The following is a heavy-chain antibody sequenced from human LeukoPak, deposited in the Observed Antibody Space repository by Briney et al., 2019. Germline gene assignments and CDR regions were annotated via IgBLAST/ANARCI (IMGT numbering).Heavy chain of an antibody. J-gene: IGHJ4*02. CDR1: GGSISSYY. CDR2: IYYSGST. Sequence: PSETLSLTCTVSGGSISSYYWSWIRQPPGKGLEWIGYIYYSGSTNYNPSLKSRVTISVDTSKNQFSLKLSSVTAADTVVYYCARNRYSSGWVDYWGQGTLVTVSS. D-gene: IGHD6-19*01. CDR3: ARNRYSSGWVDY. V-gene: IGHV4-59*08.